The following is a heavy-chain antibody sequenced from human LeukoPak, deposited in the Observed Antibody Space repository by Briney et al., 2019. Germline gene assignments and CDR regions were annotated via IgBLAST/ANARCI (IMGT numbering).Heavy chain of an antibody. CDR2: INGIGGST. D-gene: IGHD6-19*01. J-gene: IGHJ4*02. Sequence: GGSLRLSCAASGLTFSSYAMSGVRQAPGKGLDWVSAINGIGGSTYYADSVKGRFTISRDNSKNTLYLQMNSLRAEDTAVYYCAKEKAVAGTFVPHYWRQGTLVSVSS. V-gene: IGHV3-23*01. CDR1: GLTFSSYA. CDR3: AKEKAVAGTFVPHY.